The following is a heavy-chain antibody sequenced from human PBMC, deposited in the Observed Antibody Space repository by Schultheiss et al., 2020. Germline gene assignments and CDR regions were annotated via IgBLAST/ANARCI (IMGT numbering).Heavy chain of an antibody. D-gene: IGHD6-13*01. CDR3: AKDPRGIAAAGTTSNYYYYYGMDV. Sequence: SLRLSCAASGFTFSSYGMHWVRQAPGKGLEWVAVISYDGSNKYYADSVKGRFTISRDNSKNTLYLQMNSLRAEDTAVYYCAKDPRGIAAAGTTSNYYYYYGMDVWGQGTTVTVSS. J-gene: IGHJ6*02. CDR1: GFTFSSYG. CDR2: ISYDGSNK. V-gene: IGHV3-30*18.